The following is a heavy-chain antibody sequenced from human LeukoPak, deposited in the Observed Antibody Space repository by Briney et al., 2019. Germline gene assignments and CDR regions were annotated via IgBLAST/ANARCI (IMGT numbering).Heavy chain of an antibody. CDR2: ISSNGGST. CDR1: GFTFSSSA. CDR3: VKGYGGWGFHYYYYGMDV. Sequence: GGSLRLSCAASGFTFSSSAMHWVRQAPGKGLEYVSAISSNGGSTYYADSVKGRFTISRDNSKNTLYLQMSSLRAEDTAVYYCVKGYGGWGFHYYYYGMDVWGQGTTVTVSS. D-gene: IGHD7-27*01. V-gene: IGHV3-64D*06. J-gene: IGHJ6*02.